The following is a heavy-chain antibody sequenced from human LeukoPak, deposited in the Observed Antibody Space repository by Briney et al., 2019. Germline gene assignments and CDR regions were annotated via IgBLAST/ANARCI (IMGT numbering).Heavy chain of an antibody. CDR2: IIPIFGTA. D-gene: IGHD6-19*01. CDR3: ARDRGAVAGMWGDY. Sequence: GASVKVSCKPSGYSLTGHYMHWVRQAPGQGLEWMGGIIPIFGTANYAQKLQGRVTMTTGTSTSTAYMELRSLRSDDTAVYYCARDRGAVAGMWGDYWGQGTLVTVSS. J-gene: IGHJ4*02. CDR1: GYSLTGHY. V-gene: IGHV1-18*04.